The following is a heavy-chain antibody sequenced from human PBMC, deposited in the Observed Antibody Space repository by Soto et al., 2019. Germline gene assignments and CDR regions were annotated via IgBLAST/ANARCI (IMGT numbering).Heavy chain of an antibody. D-gene: IGHD6-19*01. CDR2: ISYDGSNK. V-gene: IGHV3-30-3*01. J-gene: IGHJ4*02. CDR1: GFTFSSYA. CDR3: ARESPSSQWLPTRYFDY. Sequence: GGSLRLSCAASGFTFSSYAMHWVRQAPGKGLEWVAVISYDGSNKYYADSVKGRFTISRDNAKNSLFLQMNSLREEDTAVYYCARESPSSQWLPTRYFDYWGQGTLVTVSS.